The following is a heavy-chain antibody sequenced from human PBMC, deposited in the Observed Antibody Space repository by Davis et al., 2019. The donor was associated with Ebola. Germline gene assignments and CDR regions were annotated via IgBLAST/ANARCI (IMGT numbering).Heavy chain of an antibody. CDR1: GGNLRPYA. D-gene: IGHD5-12*01. J-gene: IGHJ4*02. Sequence: ASVPVSCKGLGGNLRPYAISWVRQAPAQGLEWMGIINPSGCSTTYPQKFQGRVTMNRDTSTSTIYMELSSLRSEDTAVYCCARGRGSYFDYWGQGTLVTVSS. CDR2: INPSGCST. CDR3: ARGRGSYFDY. V-gene: IGHV1-46*01.